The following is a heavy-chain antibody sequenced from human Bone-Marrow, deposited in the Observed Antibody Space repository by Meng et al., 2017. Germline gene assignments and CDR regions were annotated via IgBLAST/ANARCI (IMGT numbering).Heavy chain of an antibody. CDR2: IYHSGST. V-gene: IGHV4-38-2*02. Sequence: GSLRLSCTVSGYSISSGYYWGWIRQPPGKGLEWIGSIYHSGSTYYNPSLKSRVTISVDTSKNQFSLKLSSVTAAETAVYYCARGVRRYCSGGSCLYNWFDPWGQGTLVTVSS. CDR1: GYSISSGYY. CDR3: ARGVRRYCSGGSCLYNWFDP. D-gene: IGHD2-15*01. J-gene: IGHJ5*02.